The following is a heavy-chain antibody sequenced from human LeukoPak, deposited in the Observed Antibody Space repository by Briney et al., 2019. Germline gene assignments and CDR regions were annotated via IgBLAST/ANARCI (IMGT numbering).Heavy chain of an antibody. D-gene: IGHD2-2*01. Sequence: ASVKVSCKASGYTFTSYGISWVRQAPGQGLEWMGWISAYNGNTNYAQKLQGRVTITADKSTSTAYMELSSLRSEDTAVYYCARAVPAAPYGMDVWGQGTTVTVSS. CDR2: ISAYNGNT. CDR1: GYTFTSYG. V-gene: IGHV1-18*01. J-gene: IGHJ6*02. CDR3: ARAVPAAPYGMDV.